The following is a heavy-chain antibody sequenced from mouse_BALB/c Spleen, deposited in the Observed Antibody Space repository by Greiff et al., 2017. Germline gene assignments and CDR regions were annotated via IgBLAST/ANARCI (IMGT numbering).Heavy chain of an antibody. CDR2: INPYNDGT. D-gene: IGHD2-14*01. V-gene: IGHV1-14*01. Sequence: VQLKQSGPELVKPGASVKMSCKASGYTFTSYVMHWVKQKPGQGLEWIGYINPYNDGTKYNEKFKGKATLTSDKSSSTAYMELSSLTSEDSAVYYCARGGNRYDDGAWFAYWGQGTLVTVSA. CDR3: ARGGNRYDDGAWFAY. J-gene: IGHJ3*01. CDR1: GYTFTSYV.